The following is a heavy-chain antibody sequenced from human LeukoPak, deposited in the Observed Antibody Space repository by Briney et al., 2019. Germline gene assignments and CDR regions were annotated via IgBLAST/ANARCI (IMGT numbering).Heavy chain of an antibody. CDR2: IYSDGST. CDR1: GFGVSDNY. CDR3: TREKSVVVPSSYYYFDV. J-gene: IGHJ2*01. V-gene: IGHV3-53*01. Sequence: GGSLRLSCAASGFGVSDNYMSWVRQAPGKGLEWVSLIYSDGSTYYADSVKGRFTIPRDNSKNTLYLQMDSLRVEDTAMYFCTREKSVVVPSSYYYFDVWGRGTLVTVAS. D-gene: IGHD3-22*01.